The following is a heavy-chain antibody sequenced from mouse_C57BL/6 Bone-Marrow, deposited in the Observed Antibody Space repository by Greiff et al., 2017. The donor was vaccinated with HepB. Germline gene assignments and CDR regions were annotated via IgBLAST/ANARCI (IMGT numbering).Heavy chain of an antibody. D-gene: IGHD1-1*02. CDR3: ARRLWEIYAMDY. V-gene: IGHV1-53*01. CDR1: GYTFTSYW. J-gene: IGHJ4*01. CDR2: INPSNGGT. Sequence: QVQLQQPGTELVKPGASVKLSCKASGYTFTSYWMHWVKQRPGQGLEWIGNINPSNGGTNYNEKFKSKATMTVDKSSSTAYMQLLSLPSEDSAVYYCARRLWEIYAMDYWGQGTSVTVSS.